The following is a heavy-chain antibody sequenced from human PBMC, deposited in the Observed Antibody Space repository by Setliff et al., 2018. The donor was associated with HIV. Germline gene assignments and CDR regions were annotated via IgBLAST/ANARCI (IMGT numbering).Heavy chain of an antibody. D-gene: IGHD3-22*01. CDR1: GYTFTSYD. CDR2: ISAYNGNT. Sequence: GASVKVSCKAFGYTFTSYDISWVRQAPGQGLEWMGWISAYNGNTNYAQKLQGRVTMTTDTSTSTAYMELRSLRSDDTAVYYCAREIGDYYDSSGYYPPTDYYYGMGVWGQGTTVTVSS. CDR3: AREIGDYYDSSGYYPPTDYYYGMGV. V-gene: IGHV1-18*01. J-gene: IGHJ6*02.